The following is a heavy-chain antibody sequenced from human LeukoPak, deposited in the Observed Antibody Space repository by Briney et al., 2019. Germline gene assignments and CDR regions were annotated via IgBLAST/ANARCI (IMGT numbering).Heavy chain of an antibody. CDR1: GYTFTSYD. V-gene: IGHV1-8*03. CDR3: ARGTPVALDWFDP. D-gene: IGHD2-15*01. Sequence: ASVKVSCEASGYTFTSYDINWVRQATGQGLERVGWMNPNSGNTGYAQKFQGRVTITRNTSISTAYMELSSLRSEDTAVYYCARGTPVALDWFDPWGQGTLVTVSS. CDR2: MNPNSGNT. J-gene: IGHJ5*02.